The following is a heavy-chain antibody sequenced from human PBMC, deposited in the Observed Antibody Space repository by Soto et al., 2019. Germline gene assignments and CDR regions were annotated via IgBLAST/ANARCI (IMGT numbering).Heavy chain of an antibody. CDR3: ARDIPAGYCAGGSCYYYHGMDV. CDR1: GGTFSTYA. V-gene: IGHV1-69*01. CDR2: IIPIFRTT. D-gene: IGHD2-15*01. J-gene: IGHJ6*02. Sequence: QMQLVQSGAEVKKPGSSVKVSCKASGGTFSTYAISWVRQAPGQGLEWMGGIIPIFRTTNYSQRFQGRVTITADESTSTAYMELSSLTSEETAVYYCARDIPAGYCAGGSCYYYHGMDVWGQGTTVTVSS.